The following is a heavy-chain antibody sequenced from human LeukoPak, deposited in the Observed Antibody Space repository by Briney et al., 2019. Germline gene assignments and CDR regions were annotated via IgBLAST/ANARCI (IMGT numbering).Heavy chain of an antibody. D-gene: IGHD5-24*01. CDR3: ARVGRWLQPGP. CDR1: GYTFTSYY. V-gene: IGHV1-46*01. CDR2: INPSGGST. J-gene: IGHJ5*02. Sequence: ASVKVSCKASGYTFTSYYMHWVRQAPGQGLEWMGIINPSGGSTSYAQKFQGRVTISVDTSKNQFSLKLSSVTAADTAVYYCARVGRWLQPGPWGQGTLVTVSS.